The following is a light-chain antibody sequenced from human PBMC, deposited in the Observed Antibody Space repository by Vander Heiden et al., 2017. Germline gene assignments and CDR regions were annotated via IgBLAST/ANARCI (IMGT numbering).Light chain of an antibody. CDR2: EAS. CDR1: QAIGTH. V-gene: IGKV1-39*01. J-gene: IGKJ1*01. CDR3: QQSVNSPRT. Sequence: DIQMTQSPSSLSASVGDRITITCRSSQAIGTHVNWYHHKPGKVPKLLIHEASSLQFGVPSTFSGSGSGTEFTLTISSLQPEDFATYYCQQSVNSPRTFGQGTKVDIK.